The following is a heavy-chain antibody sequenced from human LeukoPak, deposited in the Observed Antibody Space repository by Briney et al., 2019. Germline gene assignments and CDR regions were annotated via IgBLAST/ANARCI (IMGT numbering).Heavy chain of an antibody. D-gene: IGHD3-10*01. J-gene: IGHJ4*02. CDR3: KWFGELLTVDY. V-gene: IGHV3-30*02. Sequence: GGSLRLSCAASGFTFSSYGMHWVRQAPGKGLEWVAFIRYEGSNKYYADSVKGRFTISRDNSKNTLYLQMNSLRAEDTAVYYCKWFGELLTVDYWGQGTLVTVSS. CDR2: IRYEGSNK. CDR1: GFTFSSYG.